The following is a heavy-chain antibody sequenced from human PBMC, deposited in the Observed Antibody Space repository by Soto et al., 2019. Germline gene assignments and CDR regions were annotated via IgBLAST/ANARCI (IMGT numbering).Heavy chain of an antibody. CDR2: IYYSGTT. D-gene: IGHD6-13*01. CDR1: GGSINNNNYY. J-gene: IGHJ4*02. Sequence: PSETLSLTCTVSGGSINNNNYYWGWIRQPPGKGLEWIGNIYYSGTTYYNPSLGSRVTLSVDTSKNQFSLRLNSVTAADTAVYYCAVIAAAGTNYWGQGTLVTVSS. CDR3: AVIAAAGTNY. V-gene: IGHV4-39*01.